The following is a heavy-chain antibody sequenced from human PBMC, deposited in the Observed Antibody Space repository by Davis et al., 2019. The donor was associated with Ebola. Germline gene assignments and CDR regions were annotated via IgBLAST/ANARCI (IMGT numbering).Heavy chain of an antibody. Sequence: SETLSLTCTVSGGSISTYYWSWIRQPPGKGLEWVGYIDYSGSTTYNPSLKSRVTMSIDTSKNQFSLKVNSVTAADTAVYYCARDPLVRGDNWFDPWGQGILVTVSS. CDR3: ARDPLVRGDNWFDP. CDR1: GGSISTYY. J-gene: IGHJ5*02. V-gene: IGHV4-59*01. D-gene: IGHD3-10*01. CDR2: IDYSGST.